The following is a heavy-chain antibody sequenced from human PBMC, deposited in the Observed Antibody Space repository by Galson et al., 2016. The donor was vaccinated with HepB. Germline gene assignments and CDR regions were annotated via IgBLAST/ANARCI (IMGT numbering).Heavy chain of an antibody. J-gene: IGHJ4*02. V-gene: IGHV3-23*01. CDR2: ITRTGDAT. D-gene: IGHD6-13*01. CDR3: ARATDSSWHNFDY. Sequence: SLRLSCAGSGFSFSNHGMSWVRQPPGRGLEWVSGITRTGDATHYADFVKGRFTISRDNSRNTVFLQMNSLGPEDTAVYYCARATDSSWHNFDYWGQGTLVTVSS. CDR1: GFSFSNHG.